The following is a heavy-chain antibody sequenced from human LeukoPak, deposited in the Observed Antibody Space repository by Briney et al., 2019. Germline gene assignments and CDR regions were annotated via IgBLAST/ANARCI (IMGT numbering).Heavy chain of an antibody. CDR1: GYTFTAYY. J-gene: IGHJ6*03. V-gene: IGHV1-2*02. CDR2: INPNTGGT. CDR3: ARDHRGSVLAAMGRSYYYYMDV. D-gene: IGHD2-2*01. Sequence: ASVKVSCKASGYTFTAYYMHWVRQAPGQGLEWMGWINPNTGGTDYAQRFQGRVTMTRDTSTSTVYMELSSLRSEDTAVYYCARDHRGSVLAAMGRSYYYYMDVWGKGTTVTISS.